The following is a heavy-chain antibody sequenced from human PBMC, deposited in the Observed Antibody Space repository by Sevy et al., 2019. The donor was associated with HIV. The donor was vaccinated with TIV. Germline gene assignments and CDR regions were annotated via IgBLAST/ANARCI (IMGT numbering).Heavy chain of an antibody. CDR1: GFTFSSYG. J-gene: IGHJ4*02. CDR3: ARDLEFYDNGDYGPAFMPDY. Sequence: GGSLRLSCAASGFTFSSYGMHWVRQAPGKGLEWVALIWFDGSNTYYADSVKGRFTISRDIAKNTLHLQMNSLRGEDTAVYYGARDLEFYDNGDYGPAFMPDYWGQGTLVTVSS. CDR2: IWFDGSNT. V-gene: IGHV3-33*01. D-gene: IGHD4-17*01.